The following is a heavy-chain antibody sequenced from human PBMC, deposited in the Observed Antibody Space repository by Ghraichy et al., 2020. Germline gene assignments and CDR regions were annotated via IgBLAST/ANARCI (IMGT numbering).Heavy chain of an antibody. Sequence: GESLRLSCEGSGFSFSDYSMIWVRLTPRKALEWVSYITESSITIFYTDSVKGRFTISRDNAKNSLYLQMNSLRAEDTAVYYCARLPLPRRAAVGDWYFDLWGRGTLVTVSS. J-gene: IGHJ2*01. V-gene: IGHV3-48*01. CDR2: ITESSITI. CDR1: GFSFSDYS. CDR3: ARLPLPRRAAVGDWYFDL. D-gene: IGHD6-13*01.